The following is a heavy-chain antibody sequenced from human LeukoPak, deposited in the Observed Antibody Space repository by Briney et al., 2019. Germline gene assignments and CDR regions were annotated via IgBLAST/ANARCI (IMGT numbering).Heavy chain of an antibody. CDR1: GGSISSNNW. CDR3: ATARKKQLLALFYYYGMDV. CDR2: IYQTGST. V-gene: IGHV4-4*02. D-gene: IGHD6-13*01. J-gene: IGHJ6*02. Sequence: PSETLSLACAVSGGSISSNNWWCWVRQPPGKGLEWIGEIYQTGSTNYNPSLKSRVTIPVDKSKNQFSLKLTSVTAADTAVYYCATARKKQLLALFYYYGMDVWGHGTTVTVSS.